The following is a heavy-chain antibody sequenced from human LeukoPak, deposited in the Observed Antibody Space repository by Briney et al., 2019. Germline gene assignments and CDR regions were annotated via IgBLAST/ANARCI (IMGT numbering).Heavy chain of an antibody. J-gene: IGHJ6*02. Sequence: GGSLRLSCAASGFTVSSNYMSWVRQAPGKGLGWVSVIYSGGSTYYADSVKGRFTISRDNSKNALYLQMNSLRAEDTAVYYCARDRQQLLLGMDVWGQGTTVTVSS. CDR2: IYSGGST. CDR1: GFTVSSNY. D-gene: IGHD6-6*01. V-gene: IGHV3-66*01. CDR3: ARDRQQLLLGMDV.